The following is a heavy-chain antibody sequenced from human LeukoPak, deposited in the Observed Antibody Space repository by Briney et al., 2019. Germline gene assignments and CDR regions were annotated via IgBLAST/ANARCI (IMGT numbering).Heavy chain of an antibody. CDR2: INPNSGGT. D-gene: IGHD3-22*01. CDR3: ARDLTGDSSGYNTDY. Sequence: ASVKVSCKASGYTFTGYYMHWVRQAPGQGLEWMGRINPNSGGTNYAQKFQGRVTMTRDMSISTAYMELSRLRSDDTAVYYCARDLTGDSSGYNTDYWGQGTLVTVSS. V-gene: IGHV1-2*06. J-gene: IGHJ4*02. CDR1: GYTFTGYY.